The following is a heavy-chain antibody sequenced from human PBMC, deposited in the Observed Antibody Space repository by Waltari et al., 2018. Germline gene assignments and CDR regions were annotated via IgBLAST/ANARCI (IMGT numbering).Heavy chain of an antibody. CDR3: ARELGRVRGVIKYYFDY. CDR1: GGSFSGYY. J-gene: IGHJ4*02. D-gene: IGHD3-10*01. Sequence: QVQLQQWGAGLLKPSETLSLTCAVYGGSFSGYYWSWIRQPPGKGLGWIGEINHRGSTNHNPSLKRRVTISVDTSKNQFSLKLGSVTAADTAVYYWARELGRVRGVIKYYFDYWGQGTLVTVSS. CDR2: INHRGST. V-gene: IGHV4-34*01.